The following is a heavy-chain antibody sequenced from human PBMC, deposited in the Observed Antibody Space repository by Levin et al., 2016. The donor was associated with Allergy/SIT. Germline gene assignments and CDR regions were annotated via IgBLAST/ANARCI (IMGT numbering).Heavy chain of an antibody. CDR3: VRDSPVAGIEFDY. D-gene: IGHD6-19*01. J-gene: IGHJ4*02. CDR2: VWFDGTVK. Sequence: LSLTCAASGFIFTRYGMHWVRQAPGKGPEWVAVVWFDGTVKHYADSVKGRFTISRDNSKNTLYLEMNSLRVEDTALYYCVRDSPVAGIEFDYWGQGTQVTVSS. V-gene: IGHV3-33*01. CDR1: GFIFTRYG.